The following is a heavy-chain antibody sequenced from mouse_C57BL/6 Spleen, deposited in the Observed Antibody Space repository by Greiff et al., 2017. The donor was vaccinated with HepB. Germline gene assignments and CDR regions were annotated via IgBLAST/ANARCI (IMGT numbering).Heavy chain of an antibody. CDR2: FYPGSGSI. V-gene: IGHV1-62-2*01. CDR1: GYTFTEYT. CDR3: ARHEEGYYGSSYAWFAN. D-gene: IGHD1-1*01. J-gene: IGHJ3*01. Sequence: QVQLKQSGAELVKPGASVKLSCKASGYTFTEYTIHWVKQRSGQGLEWIGWFYPGSGSIKYNEKFKDKATLTADKSSSTVYMELSRLTSEDSAVYFCARHEEGYYGSSYAWFANWGQGTLVTVSA.